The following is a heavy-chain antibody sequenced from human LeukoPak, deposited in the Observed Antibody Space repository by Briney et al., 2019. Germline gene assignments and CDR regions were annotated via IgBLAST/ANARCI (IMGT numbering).Heavy chain of an antibody. CDR1: GFTFSSYW. CDR2: IKQDGSEK. D-gene: IGHD5-24*01. Sequence: PGGSLRLSCAASGFTFSSYWMSWVRQAPGKGLEWVANIKQDGSEKYYVDSVKGRFTISRDNAKNSLYLQMSSLRAEDTAVYYCARDRGYNQDHAFDIWGQGTMVTVSS. J-gene: IGHJ3*02. CDR3: ARDRGYNQDHAFDI. V-gene: IGHV3-7*03.